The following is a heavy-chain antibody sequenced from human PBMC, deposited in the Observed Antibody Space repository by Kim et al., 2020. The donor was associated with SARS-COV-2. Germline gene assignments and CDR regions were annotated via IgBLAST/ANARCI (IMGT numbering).Heavy chain of an antibody. CDR3: TRAHNIGRWAYYYYYMDV. Sequence: GGSLRLSCTASGFTFGDCAMSWVRQAPGKGLEWLGFIRSKAYGGTTEYAASVKGRFTISRDDSKSIAYLQMNSLKTEDTAVYYCTRAHNIGRWAYYYYYMDVWGKGTTVTVSS. D-gene: IGHD5-12*01. CDR2: IRSKAYGGTT. CDR1: GFTFGDCA. V-gene: IGHV3-49*04. J-gene: IGHJ6*03.